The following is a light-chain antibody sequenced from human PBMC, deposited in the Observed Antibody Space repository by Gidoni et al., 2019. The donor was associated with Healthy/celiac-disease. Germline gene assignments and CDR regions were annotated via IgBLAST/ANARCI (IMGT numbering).Light chain of an antibody. J-gene: IGKJ1*01. CDR2: AAS. CDR1: QSISSY. Sequence: DIQMTQSPSSLSASVGDRVTITCRASQSISSYLNWYQQKPGKAPKLLIYAASSLQSGVPSRFSGSGSGTDFTLTISSLQPEDFATYYGQQSYSTVTFGQGTKVEIK. CDR3: QQSYSTVT. V-gene: IGKV1-39*01.